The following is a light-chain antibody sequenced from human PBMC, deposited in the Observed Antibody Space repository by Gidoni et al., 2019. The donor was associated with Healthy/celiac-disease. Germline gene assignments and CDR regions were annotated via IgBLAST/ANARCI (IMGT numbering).Light chain of an antibody. Sequence: DIQMTQSPSSLSASVGARVTITCRASQSISSYFNWYQQKPGKAPKLLIYAASSLQSGVPSRCSGSGSGTDFTLTISSLQPEDFATYFCQQSYSTPITFXXXTRLEIK. V-gene: IGKV1-39*01. CDR1: QSISSY. J-gene: IGKJ5*01. CDR2: AAS. CDR3: QQSYSTPIT.